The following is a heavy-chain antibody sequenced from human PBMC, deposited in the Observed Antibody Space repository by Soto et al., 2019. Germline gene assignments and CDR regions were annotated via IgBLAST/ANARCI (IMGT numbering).Heavy chain of an antibody. D-gene: IGHD6-13*01. CDR1: GYTFTYRY. CDR2: ITPFNGNT. V-gene: IGHV1-45*02. Sequence: SVKVSCKASGYTFTYRYLHWVRQAPGQALEWMGWITPFNGNTNYAQKFQDRVTITRDRSMSTAYMELSSLRSEDTAMYYCAIGGIGLAQQQENYYYYYGMDVWGQGTTVTVSS. CDR3: AIGGIGLAQQQENYYYYYGMDV. J-gene: IGHJ6*02.